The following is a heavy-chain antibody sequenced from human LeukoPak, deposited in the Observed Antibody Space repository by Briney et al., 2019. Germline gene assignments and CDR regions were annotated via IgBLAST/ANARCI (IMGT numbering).Heavy chain of an antibody. CDR1: GFTFSSYS. D-gene: IGHD4-17*01. Sequence: NTGGSLRLSCAASGFTFSSYSMNWVRQAPGKGLEWVSSISSSSSYIYYADSVKGRFTISRDNAKNSLYLQMNSLRAEDTAVYYCARDPGLSPYGDYGGDYWGQGTLVTVSS. CDR2: ISSSSSYI. V-gene: IGHV3-21*01. J-gene: IGHJ4*02. CDR3: ARDPGLSPYGDYGGDY.